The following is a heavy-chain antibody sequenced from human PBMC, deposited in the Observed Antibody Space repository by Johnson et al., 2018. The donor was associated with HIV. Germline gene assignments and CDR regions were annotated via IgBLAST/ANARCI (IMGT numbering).Heavy chain of an antibody. CDR2: IKSKTDGGKTDGVTP. CDR3: TTVEYGSGSPL. D-gene: IGHD3-10*01. CDR1: GFTFSNAW. Sequence: VQLVESGGGLVKPGGSLRLSCAASGFTFSNAWMSWVRQAPGKGLEWVGRIKSKTDGGKTDGVTPDYSAPVKGRFTISRDDSKNTVYLQMNSLKTEDTAVYYCTTVEYGSGSPLWGQGTMVTVSS. V-gene: IGHV3-15*01. J-gene: IGHJ3*01.